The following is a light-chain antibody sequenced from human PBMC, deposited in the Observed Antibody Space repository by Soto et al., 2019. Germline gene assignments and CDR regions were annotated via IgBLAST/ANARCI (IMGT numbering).Light chain of an antibody. V-gene: IGLV1-40*01. CDR3: PSDNSRIGRSV. CDR2: GTA. CDR1: SSNIGAGYD. J-gene: IGLJ3*02. Sequence: QSVLTQPPSVSGAPGQRVTISCTGSSSNIGAGYDVHWYQQLPGTVPKLLIYGTANRPSGVPDRFSGSKSGTSASLAITGHAADDAAYYYCPSDNSRIGRSVFGRGTKLTVL.